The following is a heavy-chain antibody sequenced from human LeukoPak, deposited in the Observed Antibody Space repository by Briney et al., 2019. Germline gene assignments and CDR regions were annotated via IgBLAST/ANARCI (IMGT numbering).Heavy chain of an antibody. CDR3: ARDQTYYVSSGYYYVTYLQH. J-gene: IGHJ1*01. CDR2: MSSGGST. CDR1: GASMSISY. V-gene: IGHV4-4*07. Sequence: PSETLSLTCTVSGASMSISYCTWIRQSAGEGLEWIGRMSSGGSTTYNPSFKGRVTMSLDTSKRQFSLNLSSVTAADPAVYYCARDQTYYVSSGYYYVTYLQHWGPGILVTVSS. D-gene: IGHD3-22*01.